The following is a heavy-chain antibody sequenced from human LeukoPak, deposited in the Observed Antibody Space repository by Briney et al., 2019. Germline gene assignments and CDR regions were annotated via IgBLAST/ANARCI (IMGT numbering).Heavy chain of an antibody. V-gene: IGHV3-74*01. Sequence: GGSLRLSCAASGFTFRTYWMHWVRQAPGKGLIWVSRISGDGRSTSYADSVKGRFTISRDNAKSTLYLQMHSLRAEDTAVYYCAAFYYDPAYWGQGTLVTVSS. CDR2: ISGDGRST. D-gene: IGHD3-22*01. CDR3: AAFYYDPAY. CDR1: GFTFRTYW. J-gene: IGHJ4*02.